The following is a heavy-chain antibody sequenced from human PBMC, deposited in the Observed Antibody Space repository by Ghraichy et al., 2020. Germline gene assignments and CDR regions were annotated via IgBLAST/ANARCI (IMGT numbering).Heavy chain of an antibody. CDR1: GFTFNTYT. J-gene: IGHJ4*02. D-gene: IGHD1-26*01. CDR3: ATGSGSYSPLKVFDF. V-gene: IGHV3-48*02. Sequence: GESLNISCAASGFTFNTYTMNWVRQAPGKGLEWVSSISSASNSIYYADSVKGRFTISRDNAKNSLYLQMNSLRDEDTAVYFCATGSGSYSPLKVFDFWGQGTLVTVSS. CDR2: ISSASNSI.